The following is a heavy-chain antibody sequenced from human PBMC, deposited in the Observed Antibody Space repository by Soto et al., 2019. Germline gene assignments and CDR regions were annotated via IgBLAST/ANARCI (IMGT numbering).Heavy chain of an antibody. D-gene: IGHD3-22*01. Sequence: QVQLQESGPGLVKPSQTLSLTCTVSGGSISSGGYYWSWIRQHPGKGLEWIGYIYYRGSTYYNPSIKSRVTISVDTSKNQFSLKLSSVTAADTAVYYCATYDSSDYYSGSPIGWFDPWGQGTLFTVSS. CDR1: GGSISSGGYY. V-gene: IGHV4-31*03. CDR2: IYYRGST. CDR3: ATYDSSDYYSGSPIGWFDP. J-gene: IGHJ5*02.